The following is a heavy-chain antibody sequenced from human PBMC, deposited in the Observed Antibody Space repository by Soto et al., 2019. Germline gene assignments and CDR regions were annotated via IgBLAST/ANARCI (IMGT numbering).Heavy chain of an antibody. Sequence: QVQLVQSGPEVMEPGASVRVSCKASGYTFINYNIFWVRQAPGQGLEWMGWISTSNGDTNYAQNFQGRVTMTTDTSTTTAYVELRSLRYDDTAVYYCARDITGATGDYWGQGTLVTVSS. CDR2: ISTSNGDT. V-gene: IGHV1-18*01. CDR1: GYTFINYN. CDR3: ARDITGATGDY. J-gene: IGHJ4*02. D-gene: IGHD1-26*01.